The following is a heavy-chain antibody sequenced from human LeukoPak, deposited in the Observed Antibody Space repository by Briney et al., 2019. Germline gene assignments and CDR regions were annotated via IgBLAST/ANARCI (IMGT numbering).Heavy chain of an antibody. D-gene: IGHD3-16*02. Sequence: PSETLSLTCTVSGGSISSYYWSWIRQPPGKGLEWIGYIYYSGSTNYNPSLKSRVTISVDTSKNQFSLKLSSVTAADTAVYYCARAKYHYDHVWGSYRYTPYFDYWGQGTLVTVSS. J-gene: IGHJ4*02. CDR1: GGSISSYY. CDR2: IYYSGST. V-gene: IGHV4-59*01. CDR3: ARAKYHYDHVWGSYRYTPYFDY.